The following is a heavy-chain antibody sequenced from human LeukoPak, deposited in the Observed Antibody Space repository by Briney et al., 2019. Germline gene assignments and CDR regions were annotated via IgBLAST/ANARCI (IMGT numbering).Heavy chain of an antibody. CDR2: ISSSSSYI. V-gene: IGHV3-21*01. D-gene: IGHD6-13*01. J-gene: IGHJ2*01. Sequence: GSLRLSCAASGFTFSSYSMNWVRQAPGKGLEWVSFISSSSSYIYYADSVKGRFTVSRDNAKNSLYLQMNSLRAEDTAVYYCARGGGSSWSSYWYFDLWGRGTLVTVSS. CDR3: ARGGGSSWSSYWYFDL. CDR1: GFTFSSYS.